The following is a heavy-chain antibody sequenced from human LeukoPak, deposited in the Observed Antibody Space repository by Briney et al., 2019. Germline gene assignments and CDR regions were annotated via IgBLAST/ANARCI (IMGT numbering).Heavy chain of an antibody. CDR3: ARKIAVAGTQAFDI. J-gene: IGHJ3*02. CDR1: GGTFSSYA. D-gene: IGHD6-19*01. V-gene: IGHV1-69*04. Sequence: ASVTVSCKASGGTFSSYAISWVRQAPGQGLEWMGRIIPILGIANYAQKFQGRVTITADKSTSTAYMELSSLRSEDTAVYYCARKIAVAGTQAFDIWGQGTMVTVSS. CDR2: IIPILGIA.